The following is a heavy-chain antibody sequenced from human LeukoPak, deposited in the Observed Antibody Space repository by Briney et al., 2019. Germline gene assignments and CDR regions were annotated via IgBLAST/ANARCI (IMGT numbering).Heavy chain of an antibody. J-gene: IGHJ4*02. CDR2: ISSSGSTI. Sequence: GGSLRLSCAASGFTFSSYEMNWVRQAPGKGLEWVSYISSSGSTIYYADFVKGRFSISSDNAKNSLYLQMNSLRAEDTAVYYCARLSTAGLRLGELSYHYDYWGQGTLVTVSS. CDR1: GFTFSSYE. D-gene: IGHD3-16*02. V-gene: IGHV3-48*03. CDR3: ARLSTAGLRLGELSYHYDY.